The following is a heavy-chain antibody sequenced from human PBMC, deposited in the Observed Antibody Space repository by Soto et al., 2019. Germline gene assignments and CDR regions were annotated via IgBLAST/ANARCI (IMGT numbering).Heavy chain of an antibody. CDR3: AADRGHGDYSY. CDR1: GLSFTSSA. Sequence: TSVKFSCKASGLSFTSSAMRWVRQARGQRLEWIGWIVVGSGNTNYAQKFQERVTITRDMSTSTAYMELSSLRSEDTAVYYCAADRGHGDYSYWGQGTLVTVSS. D-gene: IGHD4-17*01. V-gene: IGHV1-58*02. CDR2: IVVGSGNT. J-gene: IGHJ4*02.